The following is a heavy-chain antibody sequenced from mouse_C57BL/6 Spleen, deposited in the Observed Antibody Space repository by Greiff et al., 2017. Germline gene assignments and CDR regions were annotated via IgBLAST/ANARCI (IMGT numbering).Heavy chain of an antibody. D-gene: IGHD1-1*01. CDR2: IYPGDGDT. J-gene: IGHJ2*01. CDR1: GYAFSSSW. V-gene: IGHV1-82*01. CDR3: ARLTTGVAKDFDY. Sequence: QVQLKQSGPELVKPGASVKISCKASGYAFSSSWMNWVKQRPGKGLEWIGRIYPGDGDTNYNGKFKGKATLTADKSSSTAYMQLSSLTSEDSAVYFCARLTTGVAKDFDYWGQGTTLTVSS.